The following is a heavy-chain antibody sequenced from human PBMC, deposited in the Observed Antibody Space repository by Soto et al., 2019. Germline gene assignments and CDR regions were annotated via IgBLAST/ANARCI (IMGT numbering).Heavy chain of an antibody. V-gene: IGHV3-30*18. CDR2: TSYDGRHT. Sequence: QVQLVESGGGVVQPGGSLRLTCAASGFTFSEYGIHWVRQAPGKGLEWVASTSYDGRHTSYVDSVKGSFTISRDNSGNTAFLEMNRLRVEDTAVYYCAKTRNSVINYNYYDNMDVWGQGTTVTVSS. J-gene: IGHJ6*02. D-gene: IGHD3-10*01. CDR1: GFTFSEYG. CDR3: AKTRNSVINYNYYDNMDV.